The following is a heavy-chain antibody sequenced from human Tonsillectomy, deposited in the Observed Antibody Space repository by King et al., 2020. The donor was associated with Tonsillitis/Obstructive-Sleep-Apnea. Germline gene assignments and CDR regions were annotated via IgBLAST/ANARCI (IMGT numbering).Heavy chain of an antibody. CDR3: ARDTPSYSSTWDGRTPPKSIYYGMDV. Sequence: QLVQSGAEVKKPGSSVKVSCKASGGTFSSYAISWVRQAPGQGLEWMGGIIPILGIANYAQKFQGRVTITADKSTSTAYMELSSLRSEDTAVYYCARDTPSYSSTWDGRTPPKSIYYGMDVWGQGTTVTVSS. V-gene: IGHV1-69*10. CDR2: IIPILGIA. J-gene: IGHJ6*02. CDR1: GGTFSSYA. D-gene: IGHD6-13*01.